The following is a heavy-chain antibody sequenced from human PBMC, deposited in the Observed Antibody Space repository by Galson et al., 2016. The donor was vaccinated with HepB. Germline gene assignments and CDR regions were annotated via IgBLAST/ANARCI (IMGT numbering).Heavy chain of an antibody. CDR2: ISYDGTYK. CDR1: EFTFNNFG. V-gene: IGHV3-30*18. J-gene: IGHJ4*02. CDR3: AKDPRDHHFWGGPGD. Sequence: SLRLSCAVSEFTFNNFGIHWVRQAPGKGLEWVALISYDGTYKHYADAVKGRFTISRDISKYTVNLQMDSLRPEDTAVYSCAKDPRDHHFWGGPGDLGQGTQVTVSS. D-gene: IGHD3-3*02.